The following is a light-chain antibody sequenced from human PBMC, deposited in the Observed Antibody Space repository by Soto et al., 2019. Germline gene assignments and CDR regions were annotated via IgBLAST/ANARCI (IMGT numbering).Light chain of an antibody. CDR2: LEGSGSY. J-gene: IGLJ2*01. CDR3: ETWDSNTRV. V-gene: IGLV4-60*03. Sequence: QPVLTQSSSASASLGSSVTLTCTLSSGHSSYIIAWHQQQPGQAPRYLLKLEGSGSYNKGSGVPDRFSGSSSGADRYLTIPNLQAEDEADYYCETWDSNTRVFGGGTKLTVL. CDR1: SGHSSYI.